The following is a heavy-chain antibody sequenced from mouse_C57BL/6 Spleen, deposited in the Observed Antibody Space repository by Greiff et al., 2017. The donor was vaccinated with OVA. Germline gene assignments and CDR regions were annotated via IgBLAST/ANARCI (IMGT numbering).Heavy chain of an antibody. CDR2: INPSSGYT. Sequence: QVQLQQSGAELAKPGASVKLSCKASGYTFTSYWMHWVKQRPGQGLEWIGYINPSSGYTKYNQKFKDKATLTADKSSSTAYMQLSRLTYEDSAVYYCARSGYSNYVFNYAMDYWGQGTSVTVSS. V-gene: IGHV1-7*01. CDR1: GYTFTSYW. CDR3: ARSGYSNYVFNYAMDY. J-gene: IGHJ4*01. D-gene: IGHD2-5*01.